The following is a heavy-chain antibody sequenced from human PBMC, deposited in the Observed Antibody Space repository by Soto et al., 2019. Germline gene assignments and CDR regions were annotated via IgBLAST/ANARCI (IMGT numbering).Heavy chain of an antibody. V-gene: IGHV4-31*03. CDR3: ATGRWGAYGSPAGWFAP. CDR1: GGSISSSGYY. Sequence: QVRLQESGPGLVKPSKTLSLTCSVSGGSISSSGYYWTWIRQQPGKSLKWIGHIFNSGTTSYNPSRQSRVTISAETSENQCSLSLSSVTAADTAVYFRATGRWGAYGSPAGWFAPWGRGTLVSVSS. CDR2: IFNSGTT. D-gene: IGHD3-16*01. J-gene: IGHJ5*02.